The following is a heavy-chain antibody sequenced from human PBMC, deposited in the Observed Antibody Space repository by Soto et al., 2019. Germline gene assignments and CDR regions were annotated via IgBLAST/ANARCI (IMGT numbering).Heavy chain of an antibody. Sequence: ASVKVSCKVSGYTLTELSMHWVRQAPGKGLEWMGGFDPEDGETIYAQKFQGRVTMTEDTSTDTAYMELSSLRSEDTAVYYCATEVSYYYDSSGYYYVQYFDYWGQGTLVTVSS. CDR3: ATEVSYYYDSSGYYYVQYFDY. D-gene: IGHD3-22*01. V-gene: IGHV1-24*01. J-gene: IGHJ4*02. CDR1: GYTLTELS. CDR2: FDPEDGET.